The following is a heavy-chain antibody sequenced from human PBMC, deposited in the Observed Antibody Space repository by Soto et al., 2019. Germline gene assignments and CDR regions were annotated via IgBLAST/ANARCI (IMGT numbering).Heavy chain of an antibody. CDR2: VFHTGNT. CDR1: GDSISSFY. CDR3: SRSTYTGSSAYFDH. Sequence: LSLTCSVSGDSISSFYWTWIRQSPGRGLEWIGYVFHTGNTNYNPSLKSRVTITVDTAKNRFSLRLGSVTAADTAVYYCSRSTYTGSSAYFDHWGPGVLVTVSS. J-gene: IGHJ4*02. V-gene: IGHV4-59*01. D-gene: IGHD6-6*01.